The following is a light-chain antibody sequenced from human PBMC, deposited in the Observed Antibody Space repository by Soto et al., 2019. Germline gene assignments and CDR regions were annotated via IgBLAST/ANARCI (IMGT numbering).Light chain of an antibody. CDR3: QVWNSFGDHVV. J-gene: IGLJ2*01. V-gene: IGLV3-21*02. CDR2: DDS. Sequence: LTQTPSVSVAPGQTARLTCGGDTVGSKSIHWYQQKAGQAPVLVVYDDSDRPSGIPERFSGSNSENMATLTISRVEAGDEADYYCQVWNSFGDHVVFGGGTKLTVL. CDR1: TVGSKS.